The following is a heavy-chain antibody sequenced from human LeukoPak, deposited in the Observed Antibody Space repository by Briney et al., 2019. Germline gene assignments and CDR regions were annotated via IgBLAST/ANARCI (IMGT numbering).Heavy chain of an antibody. Sequence: GEFLKISCKGSGYSFISYWIGWVRQMPGKGLEWMGIIYPGDSDTRYSPSFQGQASISVDKSTSTAYLRWGSLKASDTAMYYCAGGLYCSSANCYFDYWGQGTLVTVSS. J-gene: IGHJ4*02. CDR3: AGGLYCSSANCYFDY. CDR2: IYPGDSDT. V-gene: IGHV5-51*06. CDR1: GYSFISYW. D-gene: IGHD2-2*01.